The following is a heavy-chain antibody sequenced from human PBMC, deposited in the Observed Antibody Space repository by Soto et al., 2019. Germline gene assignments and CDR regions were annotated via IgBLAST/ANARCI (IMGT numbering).Heavy chain of an antibody. J-gene: IGHJ4*02. D-gene: IGHD1-26*01. V-gene: IGHV3-30*18. CDR3: AKDGIVGATTAALIDY. CDR1: GFTFSSYG. CDR2: ISYGGSNK. Sequence: GGSLRLSCAASGFTFSSYGMHWVRQAPGKGLEWVAVISYGGSNKYYADSVKGRFTISRDNSKNTLYLQMNSLRAEDTAVYYCAKDGIVGATTAALIDYWGQGTLVTVSS.